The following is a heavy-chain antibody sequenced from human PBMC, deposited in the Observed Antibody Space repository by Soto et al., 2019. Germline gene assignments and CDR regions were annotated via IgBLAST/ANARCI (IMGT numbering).Heavy chain of an antibody. CDR3: ARMTNSDNFDWLSTDYYYYGMDV. Sequence: SGPTLVNPTETLTLTCTVSGFSLSNARMGVSWIRQPPGKALEWLAHIFSNDEKSYSTSLKSRLTISKDTSKSQVVLTMTNMDPVDTATYYCARMTNSDNFDWLSTDYYYYGMDVWGQGTTVTVSS. CDR2: IFSNDEK. J-gene: IGHJ6*02. D-gene: IGHD3-9*01. V-gene: IGHV2-26*01. CDR1: GFSLSNARMG.